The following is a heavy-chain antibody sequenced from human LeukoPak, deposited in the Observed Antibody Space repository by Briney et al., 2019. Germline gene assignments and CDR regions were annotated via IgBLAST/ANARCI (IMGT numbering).Heavy chain of an antibody. CDR2: IYYSGST. J-gene: IGHJ4*02. CDR1: GGSISSSNYY. D-gene: IGHD4-23*01. V-gene: IGHV4-39*07. Sequence: SETLSLTCTVSGGSISSSNYYWGWIRQPPGKGLEWFGSIYYSGSTYYNPSLKSGVTISVDTSKNQFSLKLSSVTAADTAVYYCARGPNYGGNSKDFDYWGQGTLVTVSS. CDR3: ARGPNYGGNSKDFDY.